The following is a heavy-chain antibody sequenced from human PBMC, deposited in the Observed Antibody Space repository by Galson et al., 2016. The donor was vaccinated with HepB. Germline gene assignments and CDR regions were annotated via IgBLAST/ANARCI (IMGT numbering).Heavy chain of an antibody. V-gene: IGHV3-48*02. CDR3: ARGLEQPVGHFDV. CDR1: GFTFSTYS. Sequence: SLRLSCAASGFTFSTYSMNWVRQRPGKALEWLSHLSSRFGTIFYADSVKGRFTSSRDNGKNSVFLQLNGLRDDDTALYYCARGLEQPVGHFDVWGQGTLVNVSS. CDR2: LSSRFGTI. D-gene: IGHD1/OR15-1a*01. J-gene: IGHJ4*02.